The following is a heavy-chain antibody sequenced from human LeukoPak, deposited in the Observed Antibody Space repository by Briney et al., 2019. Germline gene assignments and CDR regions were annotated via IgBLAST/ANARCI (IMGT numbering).Heavy chain of an antibody. J-gene: IGHJ4*02. Sequence: SQTLSLTCTVSGGSISSGDYSWSWIRQPPGKGLEWIGYIYYSGSTYYNPSLKSRVTISVDTSKNQFSLKLSSVTAADTAVYYCAREGPRNYDSSGYYYLFDYWGQGTLVTVSS. D-gene: IGHD3-22*01. CDR2: IYYSGST. CDR1: GGSISSGDYS. CDR3: AREGPRNYDSSGYYYLFDY. V-gene: IGHV4-30-4*01.